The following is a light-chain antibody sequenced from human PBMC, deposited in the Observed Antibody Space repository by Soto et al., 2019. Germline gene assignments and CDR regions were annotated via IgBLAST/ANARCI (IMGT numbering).Light chain of an antibody. CDR3: QQYGSSPWT. CDR2: GAS. CDR1: QSVSSSY. Sequence: EIVLTQSPVTLSLSPGERATLSCRASQSVSSSYLAWYQQKPGQAPRLLIYGASNRATGIPDRISGSGSGTDFTLTISRLEPEDFAVYYCQQYGSSPWTFGQGTKVEIK. J-gene: IGKJ1*01. V-gene: IGKV3-20*01.